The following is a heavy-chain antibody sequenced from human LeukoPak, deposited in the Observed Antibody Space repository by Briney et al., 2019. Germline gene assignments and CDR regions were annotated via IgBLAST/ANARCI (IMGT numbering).Heavy chain of an antibody. D-gene: IGHD2-2*01. V-gene: IGHV4-39*01. CDR1: GGSISSSSYY. Sequence: SETLSLTCTVSGGSISSSSYYWGWIRQPPGKGLEWIGSIYYSGSTYYNPSLKSRVTISVDTSKNQFSLKLSSVTAADTAVYYCARHDLVPADALVYYWGQGTLVTVSS. CDR3: ARHDLVPADALVYY. CDR2: IYYSGST. J-gene: IGHJ4*02.